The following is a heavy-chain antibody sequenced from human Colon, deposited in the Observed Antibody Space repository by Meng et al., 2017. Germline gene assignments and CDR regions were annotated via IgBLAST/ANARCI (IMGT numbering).Heavy chain of an antibody. CDR3: AREWRHYYGAGSFDH. Sequence: QVQLQESGPGLVKPSQTASLPCSVSGGFLNSDAFYWSWIRQSPGGGLEWIGLLSYGGSTFYNPSLRSRVAISADTSKSQFSLYLRSVTAADTAVYYCAREWRHYYGAGSFDHWGQGALVTVSS. J-gene: IGHJ4*02. V-gene: IGHV4-30-4*01. CDR1: GGFLNSDAFY. D-gene: IGHD3-10*01. CDR2: LSYGGST.